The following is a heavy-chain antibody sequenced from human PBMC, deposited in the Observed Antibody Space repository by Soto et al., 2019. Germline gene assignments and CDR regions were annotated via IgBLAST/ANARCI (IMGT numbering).Heavy chain of an antibody. D-gene: IGHD6-13*01. CDR3: AKDLWYSRSWNGVYYYGMDV. J-gene: IGHJ6*02. CDR1: GFTFSTYG. Sequence: QVQLVESGGGVVQPGRSLRLSCAASGFTFSTYGINWVRQAPGKGLEWVATISYDGNNKYYPDSVKGRFTISRDNSKNTLYLQMNRLRAEDTAVYYCAKDLWYSRSWNGVYYYGMDVWGQGTTVTVSS. V-gene: IGHV3-30*18. CDR2: ISYDGNNK.